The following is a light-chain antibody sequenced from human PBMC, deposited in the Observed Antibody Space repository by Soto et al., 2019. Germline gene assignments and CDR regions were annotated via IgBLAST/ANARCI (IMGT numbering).Light chain of an antibody. CDR1: RSVGSSY. Sequence: DIVLTQSPGTLSLSPGERATLSCSASRSVGSSYLAWYQQKPGQAPSLLMYGASSRSTGIPDRFSGSGSGTDFTLTISRLEPEDVAVYYCQQYGNSPRTFGQGTKV. CDR3: QQYGNSPRT. J-gene: IGKJ1*01. CDR2: GAS. V-gene: IGKV3-20*01.